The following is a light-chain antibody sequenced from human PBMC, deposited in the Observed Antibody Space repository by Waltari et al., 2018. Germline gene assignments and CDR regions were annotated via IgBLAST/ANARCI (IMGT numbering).Light chain of an antibody. CDR1: SSDVGGYNY. CDR2: DVS. Sequence: QSALTQPASVSGSPGPSITISCTGTSSDVGGYNYVSWYQQHPGKAPKLMIYDVSNRPSGVSNRFSGSKSGNTASLTISGLQAEDEADYYGSSYTSSSTPYVFGTGTKVTVL. J-gene: IGLJ1*01. V-gene: IGLV2-14*03. CDR3: SSYTSSSTPYV.